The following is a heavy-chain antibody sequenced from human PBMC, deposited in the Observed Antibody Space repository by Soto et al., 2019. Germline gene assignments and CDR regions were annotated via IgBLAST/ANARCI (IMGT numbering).Heavy chain of an antibody. V-gene: IGHV1-46*03. CDR1: GYTFTSYY. Sequence: ASVKVSCKASGYTFTSYYMHWVRQAPGQGLEWMGIINPSGGSTSYAQKFQGRVTMTRDTSTSTVYMELSSLRSGDTAVYYCARVSGIAEIFDYWGQGTLVTVSS. J-gene: IGHJ4*02. D-gene: IGHD6-13*01. CDR3: ARVSGIAEIFDY. CDR2: INPSGGST.